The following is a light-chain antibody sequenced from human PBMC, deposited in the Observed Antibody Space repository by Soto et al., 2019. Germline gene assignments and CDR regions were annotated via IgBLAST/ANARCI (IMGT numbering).Light chain of an antibody. V-gene: IGLV2-14*01. CDR2: EVT. Sequence: QSGLTQPASVSGSPGQSITISCTGTRSDVGAYDYVSWYQQHPGKAPKFMIYEVTNRPPGVSHRFSGSKSGNTASLTISGLQAEDEADYYCSSYTSTSTYVFGTGTKVTVL. J-gene: IGLJ1*01. CDR3: SSYTSTSTYV. CDR1: RSDVGAYDY.